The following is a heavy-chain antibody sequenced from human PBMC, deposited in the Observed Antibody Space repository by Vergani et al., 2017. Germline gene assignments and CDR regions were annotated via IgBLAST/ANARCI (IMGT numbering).Heavy chain of an antibody. D-gene: IGHD5-24*01. J-gene: IGHJ6*02. V-gene: IGHV4-39*01. CDR1: GASIRSSNYY. CDR2: IHTSGST. CDR3: ARNRAIELAGRMHYYYAIDV. Sequence: QLQLQESGPGLVKPSATLSLTCSVSGASIRSSNYYWGWIRQPPGKGLEWIGRIHTSGSTNYNPSLKSRVTMSEDTSKNQVSLNLGSVTAADTAVYYCARNRAIELAGRMHYYYAIDVWGQGTTDTVSS.